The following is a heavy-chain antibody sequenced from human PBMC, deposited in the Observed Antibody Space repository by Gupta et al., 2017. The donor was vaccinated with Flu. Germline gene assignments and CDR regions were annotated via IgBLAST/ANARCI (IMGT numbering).Heavy chain of an antibody. Sequence: EVRRVESGGFVVQPGGSLRLSCAASGFTLDDNTMHWVRQAPGKGLEWVSLISWDGGSTYYADSVKGRFTISRDNSKNSLYLQMNSLRTEDTALYYCAKGRGYSYGYLDYWGQGTLVTVSS. J-gene: IGHJ4*02. V-gene: IGHV3-43*01. D-gene: IGHD5-18*01. CDR2: ISWDGGST. CDR3: AKGRGYSYGYLDY. CDR1: GFTLDDNT.